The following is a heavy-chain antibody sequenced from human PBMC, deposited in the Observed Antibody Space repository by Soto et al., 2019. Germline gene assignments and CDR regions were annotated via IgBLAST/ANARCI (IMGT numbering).Heavy chain of an antibody. D-gene: IGHD1-1*01. J-gene: IGHJ4*02. Sequence: VRLSCAASGFTFSSNGMTWVRQAPGKGLEWVSIISGDSSSTFYAESVKGWFTVSRDNSKSTLYLQMNSLRVEDTAMYYCVKDKNWDDPVWGLGTLVAVTS. CDR1: GFTFSSNG. V-gene: IGHV3-23*01. CDR3: VKDKNWDDPV. CDR2: ISGDSSST.